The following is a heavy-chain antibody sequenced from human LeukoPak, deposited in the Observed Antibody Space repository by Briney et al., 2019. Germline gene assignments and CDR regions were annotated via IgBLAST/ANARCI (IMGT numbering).Heavy chain of an antibody. Sequence: PGGSLRLSCAASGFIFSIFGIPGVRQAPGKGLNWVALISKFGGEKYYVDSVKGRFTISRDNAKNSLSLQMSSLRAEDTAVYYCARDRNTDFWSGYYTNYFDYWGQGTLVIVSS. J-gene: IGHJ4*02. CDR3: ARDRNTDFWSGYYTNYFDY. CDR1: GFIFSIFG. V-gene: IGHV3-7*01. CDR2: ISKFGGEK. D-gene: IGHD3-3*01.